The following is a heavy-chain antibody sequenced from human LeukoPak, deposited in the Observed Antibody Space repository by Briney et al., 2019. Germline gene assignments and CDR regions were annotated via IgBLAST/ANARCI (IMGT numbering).Heavy chain of an antibody. V-gene: IGHV5-51*01. D-gene: IGHD2-21*02. CDR3: ASAYCGGDCYPEDDAFDI. J-gene: IGHJ3*02. Sequence: GESLKISCKSSGYSFTSYWIGWVRQMPGKCLEWMGIIYPGDSDTRYSPSFQGQVTISADKSISTAYLQWSSLKASDTAMYYCASAYCGGDCYPEDDAFDIWGQGTMVTVSS. CDR2: IYPGDSDT. CDR1: GYSFTSYW.